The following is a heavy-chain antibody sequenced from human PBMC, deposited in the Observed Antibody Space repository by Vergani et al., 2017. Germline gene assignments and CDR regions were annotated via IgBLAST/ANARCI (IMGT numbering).Heavy chain of an antibody. D-gene: IGHD6-13*01. Sequence: VQLVESGGGVVQPGRSLRLSCAASGFTFSSYSMNWVRKAPGKGLEWVSSITSSSSYIYYADSVKGRFTISRDNAKNSLYLQMNSLRAEDTAVYYCAREQQLGPTPLRYWGQGTLGTFSS. CDR2: ITSSSSYI. J-gene: IGHJ4*02. CDR3: AREQQLGPTPLRY. V-gene: IGHV3-21*01. CDR1: GFTFSSYS.